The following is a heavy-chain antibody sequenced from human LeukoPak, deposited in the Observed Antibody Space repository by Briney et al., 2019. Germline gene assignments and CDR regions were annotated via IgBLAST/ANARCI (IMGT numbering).Heavy chain of an antibody. D-gene: IGHD4-23*01. Sequence: GGSLRLSCEASGFTFSSYAMHWVRQAPGKGLEWVAFIRYDASNKYYADSVKGRFTISRDNAKNSLYLHMNSLRAEDTAVYYCARDYGGSSPFDYWGQGTLVTVSS. CDR2: IRYDASNK. CDR3: ARDYGGSSPFDY. J-gene: IGHJ4*02. CDR1: GFTFSSYA. V-gene: IGHV3-30*02.